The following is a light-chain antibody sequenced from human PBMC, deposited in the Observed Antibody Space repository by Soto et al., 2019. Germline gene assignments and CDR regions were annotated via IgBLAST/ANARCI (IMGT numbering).Light chain of an antibody. J-gene: IGLJ2*01. CDR2: EAS. V-gene: IGLV2-23*01. Sequence: QSVLTQPASVSGSPGQSITISCTGISNDVGTYNLVSWYQHHPGKAPKLIIYEASKRPSGVPNRFSGSKSGNMASLTISGLHAEDEADYYCCSYGRSVVFGGGTKVTVL. CDR1: SNDVGTYNL. CDR3: CSYGRSVV.